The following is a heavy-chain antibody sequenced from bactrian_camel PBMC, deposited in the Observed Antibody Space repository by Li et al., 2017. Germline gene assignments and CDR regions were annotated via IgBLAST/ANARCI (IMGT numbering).Heavy chain of an antibody. CDR3: VADLPPRHCSSDPLVKDQYNY. CDR2: IYGGITT. V-gene: IGHV3S40*01. J-gene: IGHJ4*01. D-gene: IGHD6*01. CDR1: TYGYSEEF. Sequence: DVQLVESGGGSVQAGGSLTLSCAASTYGYSEEFMGWFRQAPGKAREGVAAIYGGITTYYDDSVKGRFTISQDKAKHTVSLQMTNLNPEDTATYFCVADLPPRHCSSDPLVKDQYNYWGQGTQVTVS.